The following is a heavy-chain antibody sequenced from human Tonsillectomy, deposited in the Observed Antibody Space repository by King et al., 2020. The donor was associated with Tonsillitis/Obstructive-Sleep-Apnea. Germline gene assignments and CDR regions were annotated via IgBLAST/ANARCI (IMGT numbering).Heavy chain of an antibody. CDR3: ARGEGYCSSTSCYTIDY. CDR2: INWNGGST. Sequence: QLVESGGGVVRPGGSLRLSCAASGFTFDDYGMSWVRQAPGKGLEWVSGINWNGGSTGYADSVKGRFTISRDNAKNSLYLQMNSLRAEDTALYYCARGEGYCSSTSCYTIDYWGQGTLVTVSS. D-gene: IGHD2-2*02. J-gene: IGHJ4*02. CDR1: GFTFDDYG. V-gene: IGHV3-20*04.